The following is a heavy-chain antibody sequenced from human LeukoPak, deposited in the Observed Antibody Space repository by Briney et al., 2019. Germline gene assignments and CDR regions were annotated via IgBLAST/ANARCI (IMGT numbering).Heavy chain of an antibody. CDR3: ARHRFSYGDPGDY. V-gene: IGHV5-51*01. J-gene: IGHJ4*02. Sequence: GESLKISCKGSGYSFTSYWIGWVRQMPGKGLEWMGIIYPDDSDTRYSPSFQGQVTISADKPISTAYLQWRSLKASDTAMYYCARHRFSYGDPGDYWGQGTLITVSS. D-gene: IGHD4-17*01. CDR2: IYPDDSDT. CDR1: GYSFTSYW.